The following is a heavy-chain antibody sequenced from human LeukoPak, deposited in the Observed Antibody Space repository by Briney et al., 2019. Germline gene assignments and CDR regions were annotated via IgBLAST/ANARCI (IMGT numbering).Heavy chain of an antibody. Sequence: SETLSLTCTVSGGSISGYYWSWIRQPPGKGLEWIGYICYGGSTSYNPSLQSRITISVDTSKNQLSLKLNSVTAAETAVYYCARGSGGGSGNNYKDHYYGMDVWGQGITVTVS. CDR2: ICYGGST. CDR3: ARGSGGGSGNNYKDHYYGMDV. V-gene: IGHV4-59*12. D-gene: IGHD3-10*01. CDR1: GGSISGYY. J-gene: IGHJ6*02.